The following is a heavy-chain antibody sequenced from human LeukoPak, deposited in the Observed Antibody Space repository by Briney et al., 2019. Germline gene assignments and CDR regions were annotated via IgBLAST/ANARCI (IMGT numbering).Heavy chain of an antibody. V-gene: IGHV3-30*18. Sequence: GGSLRLSCAASGFTFSSYGMHWVRQAPGKGLEWVAVISYDGSNKYYADSVKGRFTISRDNAKNSLYLQMNSLRAEDTALYYCAKERVGATFSWGQGTLVTVSS. CDR1: GFTFSSYG. CDR2: ISYDGSNK. CDR3: AKERVGATFS. D-gene: IGHD1-26*01. J-gene: IGHJ4*02.